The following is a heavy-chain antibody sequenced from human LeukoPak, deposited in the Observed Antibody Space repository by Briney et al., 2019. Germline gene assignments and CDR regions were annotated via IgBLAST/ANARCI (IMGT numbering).Heavy chain of an antibody. V-gene: IGHV4-59*08. Sequence: SETLSLTCTVSGGSISSYYWSWIRQPPGKGLEWIGYIYYSGSTNYNPSLKSRVTISVDTSKNQFSLNLSSVTAADTAVYYCARSTGIRSMDVWGQGTTVAVSS. J-gene: IGHJ6*02. CDR3: ARSTGIRSMDV. CDR1: GGSISSYY. CDR2: IYYSGST. D-gene: IGHD1-14*01.